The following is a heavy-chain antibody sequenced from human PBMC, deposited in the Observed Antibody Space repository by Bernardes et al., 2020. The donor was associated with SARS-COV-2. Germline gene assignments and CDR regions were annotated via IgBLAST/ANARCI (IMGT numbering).Heavy chain of an antibody. CDR1: GGSISSYH. Sequence: SETLSLTCTVSGGSISSYHWSWIRQPPGQGREWIANIYYTGRTSYNPSLKSRATISLDSSKSQFSLRLNSVTAADTAIYYCARGDHYDPNRFDYWGQGTLVSVSS. CDR2: IYYTGRT. J-gene: IGHJ4*02. D-gene: IGHD3-3*01. V-gene: IGHV4-59*01. CDR3: ARGDHYDPNRFDY.